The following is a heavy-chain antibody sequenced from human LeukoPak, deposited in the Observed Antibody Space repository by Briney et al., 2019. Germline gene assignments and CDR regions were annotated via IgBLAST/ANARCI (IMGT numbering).Heavy chain of an antibody. CDR1: GFTFSTYA. Sequence: PGGSLRLSCAASGFTFSTYAMSWVRQAAGKGLEWVSLISGSGGGTYYADSVKGRFTISRDNAENSLYLQMNSLRAEDTAVYYCAKGGRWLPKEFDDWGQGTLVTVSS. CDR3: AKGGRWLPKEFDD. J-gene: IGHJ4*02. D-gene: IGHD5-24*01. V-gene: IGHV3-23*01. CDR2: ISGSGGGT.